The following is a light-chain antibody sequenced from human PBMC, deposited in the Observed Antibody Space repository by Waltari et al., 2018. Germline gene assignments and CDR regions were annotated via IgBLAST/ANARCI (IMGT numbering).Light chain of an antibody. V-gene: IGLV2-23*01. CDR3: CSYAGIGTLT. CDR2: DGN. CDR1: SSDIGGYNL. Sequence: QSALTQPASVSGSPGQSITISCTGTSSDIGGYNLVSWYQHHPGKAPKIIIYDGNKRHSGVSYRFSGSKSGNTASLTIAGLHTEDEADYYCCSYAGIGTLTFGGGTRVTVL. J-gene: IGLJ3*02.